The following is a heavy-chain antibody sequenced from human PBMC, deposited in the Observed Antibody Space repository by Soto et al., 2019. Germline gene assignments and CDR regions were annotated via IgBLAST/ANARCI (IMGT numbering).Heavy chain of an antibody. CDR2: ISSSSSYI. Sequence: GGSLRLSCAASGFTFSSYSMNWVRQAPGKGLEWVPSISSSSSYIYYADSVKGRFTISRDNAKNSLYLQMNSLRAEDTAVYYCARDPNYDILTGYYDLGYWGQGTLVTVSS. CDR1: GFTFSSYS. CDR3: ARDPNYDILTGYYDLGY. D-gene: IGHD3-9*01. V-gene: IGHV3-21*01. J-gene: IGHJ4*02.